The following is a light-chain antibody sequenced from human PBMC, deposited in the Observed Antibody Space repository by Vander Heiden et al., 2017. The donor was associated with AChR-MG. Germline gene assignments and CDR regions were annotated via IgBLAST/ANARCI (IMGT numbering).Light chain of an antibody. V-gene: IGKV1-39*01. Sequence: DIQMTQSPSSLSASVGDRVTITCRASQSFSSYLNWYQQKPGKAPKLLIYAASSLQSGVPSRFSGSGSGTEFTLTISRLQPEDFATYYCQQSYSTPHTFGQGTKLEIK. CDR2: AAS. CDR3: QQSYSTPHT. J-gene: IGKJ2*01. CDR1: QSFSSY.